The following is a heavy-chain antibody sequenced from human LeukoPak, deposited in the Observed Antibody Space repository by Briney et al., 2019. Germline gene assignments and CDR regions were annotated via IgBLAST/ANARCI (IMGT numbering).Heavy chain of an antibody. CDR3: ARRSGVVPLPLGWFDP. D-gene: IGHD3-3*01. CDR2: INHSGST. CDR1: GGSFSGYC. J-gene: IGHJ5*02. Sequence: SETLSLTCAVYGGSFSGYCWSWIRQPPGKGLEWIGEINHSGSTNYNPSLKSRVTISVDTSKNQFSLKLSSVTAADTAVYYCARRSGVVPLPLGWFDPWGQGTLVTVSS. V-gene: IGHV4-34*01.